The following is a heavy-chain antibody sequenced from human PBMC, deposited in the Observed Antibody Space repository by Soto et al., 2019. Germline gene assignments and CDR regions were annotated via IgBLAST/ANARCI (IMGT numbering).Heavy chain of an antibody. Sequence: ASVKVSCKASGSTFTSYGISWVRQAPGQGLEWMGWISAYNGNTNYAKKFQGRVTMPTDTSMSTAYLELRSLRFDDTAFFYCAGWRGVYSYGLGAFDIGGQGKMVTVSS. V-gene: IGHV1-18*01. CDR1: GSTFTSYG. D-gene: IGHD5-18*01. CDR2: ISAYNGNT. CDR3: AGWRGVYSYGLGAFDI. J-gene: IGHJ3*02.